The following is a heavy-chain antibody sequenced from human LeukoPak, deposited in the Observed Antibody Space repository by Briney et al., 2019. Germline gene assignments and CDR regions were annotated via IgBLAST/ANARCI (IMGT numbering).Heavy chain of an antibody. CDR1: GFSFSDYA. CDR2: ITSSGDVT. D-gene: IGHD3-16*01. J-gene: IGHJ4*02. Sequence: PGGSLRLSCAASGFSFSDYAMAWVRQAPGKGPEWVAVITSSGDVTYHANSVKGRFSISRDNSKNTLYLQMNNLRAEDSARYYCAKDGLYYDGSSHVYYLDSWGQGTLVAVSS. V-gene: IGHV3-23*01. CDR3: AKDGLYYDGSSHVYYLDS.